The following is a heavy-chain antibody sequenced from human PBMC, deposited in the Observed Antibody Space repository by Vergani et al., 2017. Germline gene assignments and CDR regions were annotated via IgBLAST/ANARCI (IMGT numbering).Heavy chain of an antibody. D-gene: IGHD2-2*01. CDR2: ISGPGLST. CDR3: VKAYCSSTSCYSRGPLDY. Sequence: EVQLLESGGGSAQPGESLRLSCVASGFTFSNSAVSWVRQAPGRGLAWVSSISGPGLSTYYADSVKGRFSISRDNSKNTVFLQMHSLRAEDTAIYYCVKAYCSSTSCYSRGPLDYWGQGTRVTVSS. V-gene: IGHV3-23*01. J-gene: IGHJ4*02. CDR1: GFTFSNSA.